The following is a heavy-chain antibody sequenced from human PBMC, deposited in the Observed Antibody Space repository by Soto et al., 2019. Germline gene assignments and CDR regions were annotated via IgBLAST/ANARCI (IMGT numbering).Heavy chain of an antibody. Sequence: QVQLQESGPGLVKPSETLSLTCTVSGGSISSYYWNWIRQPAGKGLEWLGRIYTSGSTNYNPSLRGQVTMSVDPSKTRFSSGLCPVTAADPAVYYCARVCSSTRCPAYLYDYGMDVWGQGTTVTVSS. CDR3: ARVCSSTRCPAYLYDYGMDV. J-gene: IGHJ6*02. V-gene: IGHV4-4*07. D-gene: IGHD2-2*01. CDR1: GGSISSYY. CDR2: IYTSGST.